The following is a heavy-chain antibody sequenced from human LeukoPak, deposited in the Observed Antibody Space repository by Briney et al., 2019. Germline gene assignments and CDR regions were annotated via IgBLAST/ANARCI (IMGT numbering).Heavy chain of an antibody. D-gene: IGHD6-19*01. CDR3: AENSSGSAFDV. V-gene: IGHV4-4*07. CDR2: IHTSGST. J-gene: IGHJ3*01. Sequence: SETLSLTCTASGGSINDYYCKWIRQPAGKGLEWIGRIHTSGSTNYNPSLKSRVTMSVDTSKRQFSLNVNSVTAADTAIYYCAENSSGSAFDVWGQGTMVTVSS. CDR1: GGSINDYY.